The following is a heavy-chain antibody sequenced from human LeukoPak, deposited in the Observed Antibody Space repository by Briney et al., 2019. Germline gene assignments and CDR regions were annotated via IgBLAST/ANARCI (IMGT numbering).Heavy chain of an antibody. CDR3: ARSIGSGRFDY. V-gene: IGHV3-21*01. CDR1: GFTFSSYS. J-gene: IGHJ4*02. D-gene: IGHD6-19*01. CDR2: ISSSSSYI. Sequence: PGGSLRLSCAASGFTFSSYSMNWVRQAPGKGLEWVSSISSSSSYIYYADSVKGRFTISRDNSKNTLYLQVNSLRGEDTAVFYCARSIGSGRFDYWGQGTLVTVSS.